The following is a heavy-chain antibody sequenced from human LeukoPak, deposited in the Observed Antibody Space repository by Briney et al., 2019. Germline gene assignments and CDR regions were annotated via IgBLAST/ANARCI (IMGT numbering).Heavy chain of an antibody. V-gene: IGHV3-7*01. D-gene: IGHD2-2*01. Sequence: GSLRLSCAASGFTFSNFWMSWVRQAPGKGLEWVANIKEDGSEKYYVDSVKGRFTIPRDNAKSSVYLQMNSLRAEDTAVYYCVRSRQGAYWGQGTLVTVSS. CDR3: VRSRQGAY. CDR1: GFTFSNFW. J-gene: IGHJ4*02. CDR2: IKEDGSEK.